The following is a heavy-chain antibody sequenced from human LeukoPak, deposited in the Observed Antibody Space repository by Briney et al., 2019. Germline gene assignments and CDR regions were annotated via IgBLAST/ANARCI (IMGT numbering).Heavy chain of an antibody. D-gene: IGHD3-22*01. J-gene: IGHJ5*02. CDR3: VSLTDYYDSSGYYYNWFDP. V-gene: IGHV1-69*13. CDR1: GGSFSSFA. CDR2: IIPIFGSS. Sequence: GASVKVSCKASGGSFSSFAINWVRQAPGQGLEWMGGIIPIFGSSNYAQKFQGRVTITADESTSTAYMELSSLRSEDTAVYYCVSLTDYYDSSGYYYNWFDPWGQGTLVTVSS.